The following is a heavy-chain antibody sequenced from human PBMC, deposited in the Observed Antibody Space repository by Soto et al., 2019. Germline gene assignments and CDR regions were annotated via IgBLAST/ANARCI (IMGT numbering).Heavy chain of an antibody. V-gene: IGHV4-31*03. D-gene: IGHD2-21*02. CDR2: IYYSGLT. Sequence: PSETLSLTCTVSGGSMSSEGYYWSWIRQHPGKGLEWIGYIYYSGLTDYNPSLKSRLTISVDKSKNEFYLKMRSVTADDTAVYYCARKKCIGDCYSFDYWGQGTLVTVSS. J-gene: IGHJ4*02. CDR3: ARKKCIGDCYSFDY. CDR1: GGSMSSEGYY.